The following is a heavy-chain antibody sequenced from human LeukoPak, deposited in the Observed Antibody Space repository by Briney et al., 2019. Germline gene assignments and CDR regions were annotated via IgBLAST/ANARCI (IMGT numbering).Heavy chain of an antibody. CDR3: AKNYDYVWGSYRLGYYFDY. CDR1: GFTFSSYA. Sequence: GGSLRLSCAASGFTFSSYAMSWVRQAPGKGLEWVSAISGSGGSAYYADSVRGRFTISRDNSMNTLYLQMNSLRAEDTAVYYCAKNYDYVWGSYRLGYYFDYWGQGTLVTVSS. J-gene: IGHJ4*02. V-gene: IGHV3-23*01. D-gene: IGHD3-16*02. CDR2: ISGSGGSA.